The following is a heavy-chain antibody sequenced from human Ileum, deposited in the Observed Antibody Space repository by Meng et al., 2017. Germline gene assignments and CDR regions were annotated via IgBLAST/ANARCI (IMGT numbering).Heavy chain of an antibody. V-gene: IGHV4-34*01. CDR2: IHHSGST. D-gene: IGHD3-10*01. CDR3: ARYGGSGSYWHFDP. CDR1: GGSFSGYY. J-gene: IGHJ2*01. Sequence: QVQLQQWCAGLLKPSETLSLTCAVYGGSFSGYYWTWIRQPPGKGLEWIGEIHHSGSTNYNPSLKSRVTMSIDTSKIQFSLELSSVTAADAAVYYCARYGGSGSYWHFDPWGRGTLVTVS.